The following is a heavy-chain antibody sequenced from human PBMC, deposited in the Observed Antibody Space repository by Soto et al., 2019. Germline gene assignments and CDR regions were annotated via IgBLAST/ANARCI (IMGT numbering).Heavy chain of an antibody. Sequence: QVQLQESGPGLVKPSETLSLTCTVSGGSVSSDSHYWTWIRQTPGKGLEWVGYIHYSGSTNYNPSLKGRVTISVDTSKNQFSLTLSSVTAADTAMYYCARDGGDRGPSAYYGMDVWGPGTTVTVSS. D-gene: IGHD3-10*01. J-gene: IGHJ6*02. CDR1: GGSVSSDSHY. CDR2: IHYSGST. V-gene: IGHV4-61*01. CDR3: ARDGGDRGPSAYYGMDV.